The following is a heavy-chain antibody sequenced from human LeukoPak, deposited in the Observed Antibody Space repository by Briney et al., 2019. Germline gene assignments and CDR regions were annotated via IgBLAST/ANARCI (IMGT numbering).Heavy chain of an antibody. D-gene: IGHD3-22*01. CDR1: GFTFSSYS. J-gene: IGHJ4*02. CDR2: ISSSSSYI. Sequence: PGGSLRLSCAASGFTFSSYSMNWVRQAPGKGLEWVSSISSSSSYIYYADSVKGRFTISRDNAKNSLCLQMNSLRAEDTAVYYCAREGDSSGYYFIDYWGQGTLVTVSS. CDR3: AREGDSSGYYFIDY. V-gene: IGHV3-21*01.